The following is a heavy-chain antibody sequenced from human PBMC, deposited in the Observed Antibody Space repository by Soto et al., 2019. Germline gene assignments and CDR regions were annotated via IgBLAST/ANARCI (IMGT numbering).Heavy chain of an antibody. V-gene: IGHV4-30-4*01. CDR3: ARRDVDTRRCFFDY. J-gene: IGHJ4*02. CDR2: IYYSGST. CDR1: GGSISSGDYY. Sequence: QVQLQESGPGLVKPSQTLSLTCTVSGGSISSGDYYWSWIRQPPGKGLEWIGYIYYSGSTYYNPSRMSRVTLSVDTSKNQFSLKLSSVTAADPAVYYCARRDVDTRRCFFDYWGQGTLVTVSS. D-gene: IGHD5-18*01.